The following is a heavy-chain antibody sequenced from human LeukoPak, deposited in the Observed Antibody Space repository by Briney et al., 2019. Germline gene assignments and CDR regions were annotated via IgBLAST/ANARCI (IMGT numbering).Heavy chain of an antibody. CDR1: GFTFSSYS. J-gene: IGHJ4*02. CDR2: ISSSSNYI. D-gene: IGHD6-19*01. V-gene: IGHV3-21*01. CDR3: TRDPNHPTYSSGWYH. Sequence: GGSLRLSCAASGFTFSSYSMNWVRQAPGKGLEWVSSISSSSNYIYYADSVKGRFTISRDNAKNSLYLQMNSLRAEDTAIYYCTRDPNHPTYSSGWYHWGQGTLVTVSS.